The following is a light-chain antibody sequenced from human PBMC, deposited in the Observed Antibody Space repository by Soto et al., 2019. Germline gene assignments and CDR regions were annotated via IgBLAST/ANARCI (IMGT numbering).Light chain of an antibody. V-gene: IGKV3-20*01. CDR2: DAS. Sequence: EVVMRQSPATLSVSPGEGATFSCRASQGIGDTLAWYQHKPGQTPRLLIYDASNRATGIPARFSGSGSGTDFTLTISRLEPEDFAVYYCQQYGSPGTFGQGTKVDIK. J-gene: IGKJ1*01. CDR3: QQYGSPGT. CDR1: QGIGDT.